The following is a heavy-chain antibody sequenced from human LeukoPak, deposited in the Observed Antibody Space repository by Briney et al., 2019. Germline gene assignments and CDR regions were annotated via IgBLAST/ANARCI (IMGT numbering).Heavy chain of an antibody. D-gene: IGHD5-18*01. Sequence: TSETLSLTCTVSGGSISSYYWSWIRQPPGKGLEWIGYIYYSGSTNYNPSLKSRVTISVDTSKNQFSLKLSSVTAADTAVYYCARVSYSRYFDYWGQGTLVTVSS. CDR2: IYYSGST. CDR1: GGSISSYY. V-gene: IGHV4-59*01. J-gene: IGHJ4*02. CDR3: ARVSYSRYFDY.